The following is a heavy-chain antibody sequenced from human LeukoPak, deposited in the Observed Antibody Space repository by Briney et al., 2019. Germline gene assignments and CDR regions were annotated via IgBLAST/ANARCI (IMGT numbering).Heavy chain of an antibody. CDR3: ARNYSKKNSGYYYYYMDV. CDR1: GGTFSSYA. D-gene: IGHD1-7*01. V-gene: IGHV1-69*05. CDR2: IIPIFGTA. Sequence: SVKVSCKASGGTFSSYAISWVRQAPGQGLEWMGGIIPIFGTANYAQKFQGRVTITTDESTSTAYMELSSLRSEDTAVYYCARNYSKKNSGYYYYYMDVWGKGTTVTVSS. J-gene: IGHJ6*03.